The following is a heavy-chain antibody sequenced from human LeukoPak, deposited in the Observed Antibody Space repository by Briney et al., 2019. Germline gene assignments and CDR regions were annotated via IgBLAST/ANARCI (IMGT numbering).Heavy chain of an antibody. CDR1: GYTFTGYY. CDR3: ARGGYTGYDFHY. D-gene: IGHD5-12*01. Sequence: WASVKVSCKASGYTFTGYYMHWVRQAPGQGLEWMGWINPIGGTTNYAQKFQGRVTMTRDTSISTAYMELSRLRSDDTAVFYCARGGYTGYDFHYWGQGTLVTVSS. V-gene: IGHV1-2*02. J-gene: IGHJ4*02. CDR2: INPIGGTT.